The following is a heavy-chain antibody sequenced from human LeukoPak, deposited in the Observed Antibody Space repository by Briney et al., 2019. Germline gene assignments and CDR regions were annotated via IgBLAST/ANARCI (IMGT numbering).Heavy chain of an antibody. CDR3: ARHYGSGSYNGIFYYYMDV. J-gene: IGHJ6*03. Sequence: SETLSLTCTVSGGSISSYYWSWIRQPAGKGLEWIGRIYTSGSTNYNPSLKSRVTMSVDTSKNQFSLKLSSVTAADTAVYYCARHYGSGSYNGIFYYYMDVWGKGTTVTISS. D-gene: IGHD3-10*01. CDR1: GGSISSYY. V-gene: IGHV4-4*07. CDR2: IYTSGST.